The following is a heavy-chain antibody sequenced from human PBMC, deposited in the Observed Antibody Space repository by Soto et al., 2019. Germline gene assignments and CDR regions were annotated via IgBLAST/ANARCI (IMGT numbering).Heavy chain of an antibody. CDR1: GGSIISGDYY. Sequence: SETLSLTCTVSGGSIISGDYYWSWIRQPPGKGLEWIGYIYYSGSTNYNPSLKSRVTISVDTSKNQFSLKLSSVTAADTAVYYCARRYGGNLDYWGQGTLVTVSS. CDR2: IYYSGST. D-gene: IGHD1-26*01. V-gene: IGHV4-61*08. CDR3: ARRYGGNLDY. J-gene: IGHJ4*02.